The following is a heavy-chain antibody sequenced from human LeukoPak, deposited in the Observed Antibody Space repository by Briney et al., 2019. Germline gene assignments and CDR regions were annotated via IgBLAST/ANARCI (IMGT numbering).Heavy chain of an antibody. CDR1: GYTFTSYG. D-gene: IGHD3-22*01. CDR2: ISAYNGNT. J-gene: IGHJ4*02. V-gene: IGHV1-18*01. CDR3: ARVYYYDSSGFIADY. Sequence: GASVKVSCKASGYTFTSYGISWVRQAPGQGLEWMGWISAYNGNTNYAQKLQGRVTMTTDTSTSTACMELRSLRSDDTAVYYCARVYYYDSSGFIADYWGQGTLVTVSS.